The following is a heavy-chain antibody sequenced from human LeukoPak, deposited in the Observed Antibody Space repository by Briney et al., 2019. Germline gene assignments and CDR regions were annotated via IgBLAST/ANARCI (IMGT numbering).Heavy chain of an antibody. Sequence: SETLSLTCTVSGGSISSSSYYWGWIRQPPGKGLEWIGSIYYSGSTYYNPSLKSRVTISVDTSKNQFSLKLSSVTAADTAVYYCARLSPPGYSSPDLDYWGQGTLVTVSS. CDR1: GGSISSSSYY. D-gene: IGHD6-13*01. CDR2: IYYSGST. V-gene: IGHV4-39*01. CDR3: ARLSPPGYSSPDLDY. J-gene: IGHJ4*02.